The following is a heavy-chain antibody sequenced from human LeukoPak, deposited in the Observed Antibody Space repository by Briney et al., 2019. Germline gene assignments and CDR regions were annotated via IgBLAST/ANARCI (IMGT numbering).Heavy chain of an antibody. CDR3: AKHYYGSGSPVGFDP. CDR2: ISGSGGST. CDR1: GFTFSSSG. V-gene: IGHV3-23*01. D-gene: IGHD3-10*01. J-gene: IGHJ5*02. Sequence: GGSLRLSCAASGFTFSSSGMSWVRQAPGKGLEWVSGISGSGGSTHYADSVKGRFTISRDNSKNTLYLQMNSLRADDTAVYYCAKHYYGSGSPVGFDPWGQGTLVTVSS.